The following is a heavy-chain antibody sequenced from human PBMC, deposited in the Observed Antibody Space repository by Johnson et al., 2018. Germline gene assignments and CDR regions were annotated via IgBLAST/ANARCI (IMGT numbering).Heavy chain of an antibody. CDR3: AKNDGYSFDY. V-gene: IGHV3-23*04. Sequence: VQLVQSGGGLVQPGGSLRLSCAASGFTFSSYAVTWVRQAPGKGLEWVSTISDSGATYYADSVKGRFTLSRDNSKNTLHLQMNSLRTEDSALYYCAKNDGYSFDYWGQGTLVTVSS. J-gene: IGHJ4*02. CDR2: ISDSGAT. D-gene: IGHD1-1*01. CDR1: GFTFSSYA.